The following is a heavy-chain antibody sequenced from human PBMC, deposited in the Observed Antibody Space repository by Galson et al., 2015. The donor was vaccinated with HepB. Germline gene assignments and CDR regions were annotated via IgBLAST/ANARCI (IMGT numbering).Heavy chain of an antibody. V-gene: IGHV5-10-1*01. CDR2: IDPTDSYT. J-gene: IGHJ3*02. CDR3: ARPFFLERRGPSSGSYRTVAAFDI. D-gene: IGHD1-26*01. CDR1: GYRFTNYW. Sequence: QSGAEVKKPGESLRISCKGSGYRFTNYWISWVRQMPGKGLEWMGRIDPTDSYTNYSPSFQGHVTISVDKSVSTAYLQWSSLKASDTAMYYCARPFFLERRGPSSGSYRTVAAFDIWGQGTMVTVSS.